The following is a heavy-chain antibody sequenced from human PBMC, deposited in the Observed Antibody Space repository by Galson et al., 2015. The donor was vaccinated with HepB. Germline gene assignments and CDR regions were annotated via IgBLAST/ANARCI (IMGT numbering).Heavy chain of an antibody. CDR1: GGTFSSYA. J-gene: IGHJ6*02. CDR2: IIPIFGTA. V-gene: IGHV1-69*13. D-gene: IGHD1-26*01. CDR3: ARPRNSGSYYYYGMDV. Sequence: PVKVSCKASGGTFSSYAISWVRQAPGQGLEWMGGIIPIFGTANYAQKFQGRVTITADESTSTAYMELSSLRSEDTAVYYCARPRNSGSYYYYGMDVWGQGTTVTVSS.